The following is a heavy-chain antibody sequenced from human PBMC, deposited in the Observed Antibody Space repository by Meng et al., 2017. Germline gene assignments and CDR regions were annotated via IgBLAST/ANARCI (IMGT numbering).Heavy chain of an antibody. Sequence: VQVVEVVGDVVPPGRSLILSCAASGFIFSNYEMHWVRQAPGKGLEWVACITKDGSRKYYLGSVRGRFTISRDNSKNTLYLEMNSLRSEDTALYYCARDFDYWGQGTLVTVSS. J-gene: IGHJ4*02. CDR3: ARDFDY. CDR1: GFIFSNYE. V-gene: IGHV3-30*16. CDR2: ITKDGSRK.